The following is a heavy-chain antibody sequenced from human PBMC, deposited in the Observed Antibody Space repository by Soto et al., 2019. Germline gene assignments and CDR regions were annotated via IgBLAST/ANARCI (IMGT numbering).Heavy chain of an antibody. D-gene: IGHD6-13*01. V-gene: IGHV4-39*01. CDR3: ARHMAAAGLIDY. CDR1: GGSISSSSYY. J-gene: IGHJ4*02. Sequence: QLQLQESGPGLVKPSETLSLTCTVSGGSISSSSYYWGWIRQPPGKGLEWIGSIYYSGSTYYNPSLKSRVTISVDTSKNQFSLKLSSVTAADTAVYYCARHMAAAGLIDYWGQGTLVTVSS. CDR2: IYYSGST.